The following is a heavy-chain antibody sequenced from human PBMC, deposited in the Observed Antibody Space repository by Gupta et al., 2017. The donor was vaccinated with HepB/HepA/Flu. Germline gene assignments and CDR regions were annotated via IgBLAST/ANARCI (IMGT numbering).Heavy chain of an antibody. Sequence: QVQLQESGSGLVKPSWTLSLTCAVSGGSISSSNWWTWVRQPPGKGLEWIGEINHSGSTTYNPSLKSRVTMSVDTSNNQLSLKVTSVTAADTAVYYCSTSWPLDYWGQGTLVTVSS. CDR2: INHSGST. CDR1: GGSISSSNW. V-gene: IGHV4-4*02. J-gene: IGHJ4*02. CDR3: STSWPLDY.